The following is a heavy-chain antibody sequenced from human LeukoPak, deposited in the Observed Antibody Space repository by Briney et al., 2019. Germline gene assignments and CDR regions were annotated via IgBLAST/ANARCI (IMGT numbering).Heavy chain of an antibody. CDR3: ARGGGGYSDRYYFDY. CDR1: GYTFSSYG. D-gene: IGHD5-18*01. CDR2: ISGYNGNT. V-gene: IGHV1-18*01. Sequence: ASVKVSCKASGYTFSSYGISWVRQAPGQGLQWMGWISGYNGNTNYAQNLQGRVTMTTDTSTSTAYMELRSLRSDDTAVYYCARGGGGYSDRYYFDYWGQGTLVTVSS. J-gene: IGHJ4*02.